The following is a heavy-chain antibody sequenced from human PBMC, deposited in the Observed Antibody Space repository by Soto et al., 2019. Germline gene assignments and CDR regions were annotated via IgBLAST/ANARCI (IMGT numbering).Heavy chain of an antibody. CDR1: GYTFTAYH. V-gene: IGHV1-2*02. CDR3: ARNMDYYYGRGSGNGHGV. Sequence: QVQLVQSGAEVKEPGDSVRVSCEASGYTFTAYHIHWVRQAPGQGLEWMGWINPKFGDTTYAQDFQGRVSMTRDMSISTVYMEFSMLSSEDTAIYYCARNMDYYYGRGSGNGHGVWGQGTTVTVFS. J-gene: IGHJ6*02. CDR2: INPKFGDT. D-gene: IGHD3-10*02.